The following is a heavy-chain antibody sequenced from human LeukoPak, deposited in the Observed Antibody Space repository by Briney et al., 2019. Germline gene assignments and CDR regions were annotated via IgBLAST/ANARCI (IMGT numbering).Heavy chain of an antibody. CDR2: IIPIFSTA. CDR1: GGTFSSYA. V-gene: IGHV1-69*05. CDR3: ARQGLSGYSSGWYDY. Sequence: ASVKVSCKASGGTFSSYAISWVRQPPGQGLEWMGMIIPIFSTANYAQKFHGRVTITTDESTSTAYMELSSLRSEDTAVYYCARQGLSGYSSGWYDYWGKGPLVTVSS. D-gene: IGHD6-19*01. J-gene: IGHJ4*02.